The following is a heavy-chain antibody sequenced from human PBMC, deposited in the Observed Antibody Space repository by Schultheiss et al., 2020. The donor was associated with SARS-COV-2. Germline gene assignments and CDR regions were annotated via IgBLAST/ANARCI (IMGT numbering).Heavy chain of an antibody. V-gene: IGHV3-23*01. CDR2: ISGSGGST. J-gene: IGHJ5*02. CDR1: GFTFSDYY. CDR3: ARAGPQDWFDP. Sequence: GGSLRLSCAASGFTFSDYYMSWIRQAPGKGLEWVSAISGSGGSTYYADSVKGRFTISRDNSKNTLYLQMNSLRAEDTAVYYCARAGPQDWFDPWGQGTLVTVSS.